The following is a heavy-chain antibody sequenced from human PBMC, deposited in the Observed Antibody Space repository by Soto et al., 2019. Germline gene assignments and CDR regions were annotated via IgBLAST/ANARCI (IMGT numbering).Heavy chain of an antibody. J-gene: IGHJ4*02. V-gene: IGHV1-2*02. CDR1: GYTFSGYY. D-gene: IGHD2-8*01. Sequence: QVQLVQSGAEVKKPGASVKVSCKASGYTFSGYYVHWVRQAPGQGLESMGWFNPNNGGTDSVQKFQGRVTLTGDTSISTASMELNRLTSDDTAIYFWRVTGVSKIDYWGQGTLVTVSS. CDR2: FNPNNGGT. CDR3: RVTGVSKIDY.